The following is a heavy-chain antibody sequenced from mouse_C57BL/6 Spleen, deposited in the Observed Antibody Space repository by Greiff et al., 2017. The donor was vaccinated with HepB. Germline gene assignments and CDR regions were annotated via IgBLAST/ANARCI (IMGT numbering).Heavy chain of an antibody. V-gene: IGHV5-4*01. J-gene: IGHJ3*01. Sequence: DVKLVESGGGLVKPGGSLKLSCAASGFTFSSYAMSWVRQTPEKRLEWVATISDGGSYTYYPDNVKGRFTISRDNAKNNLYLQMSHLKSEDTAMYYCARDEGQNWDWFAYWGQGTLVTVSA. CDR1: GFTFSSYA. CDR2: ISDGGSYT. D-gene: IGHD4-1*01. CDR3: ARDEGQNWDWFAY.